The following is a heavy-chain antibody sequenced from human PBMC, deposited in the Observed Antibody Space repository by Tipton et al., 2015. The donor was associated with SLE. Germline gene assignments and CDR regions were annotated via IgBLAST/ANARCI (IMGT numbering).Heavy chain of an antibody. D-gene: IGHD1-26*01. CDR1: GGSISSYY. Sequence: LRLSCTVSGGSISSYYWSWIRQPPGKGLEWIGYIYYSGSTNYNPSLKSRVTISLDTSKNRFSLKLTSVTAADTAVYYCARQDSGNYYPFDYWGQGTLVTVSS. J-gene: IGHJ4*02. CDR3: ARQDSGNYYPFDY. V-gene: IGHV4-59*08. CDR2: IYYSGST.